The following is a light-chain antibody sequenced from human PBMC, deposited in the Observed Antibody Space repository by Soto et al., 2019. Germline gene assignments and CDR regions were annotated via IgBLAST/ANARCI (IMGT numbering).Light chain of an antibody. CDR3: AAWDASLSACV. CDR2: DVT. Sequence: QSALTQPRSVSGSPGQSVTISCTGTSGDVGAYDRVSWYQHHPTKAPKLIIYDVTNRPSGVPYRFSGSKSGSTASLTISGLQAEDEADYYCAAWDASLSACVFGNGTKVTVL. CDR1: SGDVGAYDR. V-gene: IGLV2-11*01. J-gene: IGLJ1*01.